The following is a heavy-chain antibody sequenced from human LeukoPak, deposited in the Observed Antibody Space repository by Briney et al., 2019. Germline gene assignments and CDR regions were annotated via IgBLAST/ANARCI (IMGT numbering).Heavy chain of an antibody. V-gene: IGHV3-30-3*01. CDR1: GFTFSSYA. D-gene: IGHD1-26*01. CDR2: ISYDGSNK. CDR3: ARDRAPVGAIHYFDY. J-gene: IGHJ4*02. Sequence: GGSLRLSCAASGFTFSSYAMHWVRQAPGKGLEWVAVISYDGSNKYYADSVKGRFTISRDNSKNTLYLQMNSLRAEDTAVYYCARDRAPVGAIHYFDYWGQGTLVTVSS.